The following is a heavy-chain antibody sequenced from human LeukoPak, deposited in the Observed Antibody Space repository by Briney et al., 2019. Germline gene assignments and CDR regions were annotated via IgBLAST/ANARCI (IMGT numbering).Heavy chain of an antibody. Sequence: GGSLRLSCAASGFTFSSYSMNWVRQAPGKGLELVSSISSSSSYIYYADSVKGRFTISRDNAKNSLYLQMNSLRAEDTAVYYCARGAAYDFWSGYYSTPLGYYYYMDVWGKGTTVTVSS. J-gene: IGHJ6*03. CDR3: ARGAAYDFWSGYYSTPLGYYYYMDV. D-gene: IGHD3-3*01. CDR1: GFTFSSYS. CDR2: ISSSSSYI. V-gene: IGHV3-21*01.